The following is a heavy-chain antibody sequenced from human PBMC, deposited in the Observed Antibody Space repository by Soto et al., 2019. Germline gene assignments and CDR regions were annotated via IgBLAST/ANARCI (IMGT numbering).Heavy chain of an antibody. CDR2: IYYSGST. J-gene: IGHJ5*02. V-gene: IGHV4-31*03. CDR3: ARNLRDFRVPANWFDP. CDR1: GGSISSGGDY. Sequence: QVQLQESGPGLVKPSQTLSLTCTVSGGSISSGGDYWSWIRQHPGKGLEWIGYIYYSGSTYYNPSLKSRVTISVDTSKNQFSLKLSSVTAADTAVYYCARNLRDFRVPANWFDPWGQGTLVTVSS. D-gene: IGHD2-2*01.